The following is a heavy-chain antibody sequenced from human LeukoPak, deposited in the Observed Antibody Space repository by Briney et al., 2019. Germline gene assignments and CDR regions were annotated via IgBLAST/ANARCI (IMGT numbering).Heavy chain of an antibody. D-gene: IGHD3-10*01. CDR3: AHWTPASYGSGSYYKGSYYFDY. CDR2: IYWNDDK. Sequence: SGPTLVNPTQTLTLTCTFSGFSLSTSGVGVGWIRQPPGKALEWLALIYWNDDKRYSPSLKSRLTITKDTSKNQVVLTMTNMDPVDTATYYCAHWTPASYGSGSYYKGSYYFDYWGQGTLVTVSS. CDR1: GFSLSTSGVG. J-gene: IGHJ4*02. V-gene: IGHV2-5*01.